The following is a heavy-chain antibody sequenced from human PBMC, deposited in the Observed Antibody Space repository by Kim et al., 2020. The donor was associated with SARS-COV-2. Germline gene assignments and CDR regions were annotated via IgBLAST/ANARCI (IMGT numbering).Heavy chain of an antibody. Sequence: GRSLRLSCTPSGFTFSNYDMHWVRQAPGKGLEWMAGISSDGSSESFADSVKGRFSISRDNARNTLYLQMNSLTLEDTAVYYCANVAGIQSLLMDVWGQGTTVTVSS. CDR1: GFTFSNYD. V-gene: IGHV3-30*18. CDR2: ISSDGSSE. J-gene: IGHJ6*02. D-gene: IGHD2-21*01. CDR3: ANVAGIQSLLMDV.